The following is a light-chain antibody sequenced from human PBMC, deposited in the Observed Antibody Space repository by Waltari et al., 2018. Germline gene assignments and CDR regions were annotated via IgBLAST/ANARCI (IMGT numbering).Light chain of an antibody. Sequence: EIVLTQSPGTLSLSPGERATLSCRARQSVSSTYLAWYQQKPGQAPRLLIYSTSSRATGIPDRFSGSGSGTDFTLTISRLEPEDFAVYYCQHYGSSSMYTFGQGTKLEIK. J-gene: IGKJ2*01. CDR1: QSVSSTY. V-gene: IGKV3-20*01. CDR2: STS. CDR3: QHYGSSSMYT.